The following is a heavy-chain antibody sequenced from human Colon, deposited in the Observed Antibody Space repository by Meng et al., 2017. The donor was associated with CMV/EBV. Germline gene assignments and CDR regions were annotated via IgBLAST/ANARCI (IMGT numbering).Heavy chain of an antibody. CDR1: EITFSEYY. J-gene: IGHJ6*02. V-gene: IGHV3-11*01. CDR2: ISSSGSTI. Sequence: GGSLRLSCAASEITFSEYYMNWIRQAPGKRLEWVSYISSSGSTIYYADSVKGRFTISRDNAKKSLYLQMGSLRPEDAGVYYCARDCRRWDYYHAMDVWGRGTTVTVSS. D-gene: IGHD6-13*01. CDR3: ARDCRRWDYYHAMDV.